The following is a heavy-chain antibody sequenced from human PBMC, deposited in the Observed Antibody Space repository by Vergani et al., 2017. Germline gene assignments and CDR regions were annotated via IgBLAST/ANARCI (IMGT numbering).Heavy chain of an antibody. CDR3: ARDHRDYNNYPGTFDI. Sequence: VQLVESGGGLVKPGGSLRLSCAASGFSFSDPYMTWIRQAPGKGLEWVSYISNSGNTIEYADSVKGRFSISRDNAKSSLFLQMDSLRAEDTAVYYCARDHRDYNNYPGTFDIWGQGSMVTVSS. CDR2: ISNSGNTI. J-gene: IGHJ3*02. V-gene: IGHV3-11*01. D-gene: IGHD5-24*01. CDR1: GFSFSDPY.